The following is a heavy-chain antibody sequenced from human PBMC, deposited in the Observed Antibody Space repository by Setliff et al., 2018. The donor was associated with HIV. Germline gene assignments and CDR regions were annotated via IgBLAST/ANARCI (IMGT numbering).Heavy chain of an antibody. J-gene: IGHJ1*01. CDR3: ARVYCSGGSCYSYFQH. V-gene: IGHV1-8*02. D-gene: IGHD2-15*01. CDR1: GYTFTSYD. Sequence: GASVKVSCKASGYTFTSYDINWVRQATGQGLEWMGWMNPNSGNTGYAQKFQGRVTMTRNTSISTAYMELSSLRSDDTAVYYCARVYCSGGSCYSYFQHWGQGTLVTVSS. CDR2: MNPNSGNT.